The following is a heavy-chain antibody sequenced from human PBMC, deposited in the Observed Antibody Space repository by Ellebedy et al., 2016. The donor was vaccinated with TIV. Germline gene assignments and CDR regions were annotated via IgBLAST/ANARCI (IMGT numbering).Heavy chain of an antibody. CDR3: AKEGDILTGYQHDY. J-gene: IGHJ4*02. CDR2: ISGSGGST. D-gene: IGHD3-9*01. V-gene: IGHV3-23*01. Sequence: GGSLRLSXAASGFTFSSYAMSWVRQAPGKGLEWVSAISGSGGSTYYADSVKGRFTISRDNSKNTLYLQMNSLRAEDTAVYYCAKEGDILTGYQHDYWGQGTLVTVSS. CDR1: GFTFSSYA.